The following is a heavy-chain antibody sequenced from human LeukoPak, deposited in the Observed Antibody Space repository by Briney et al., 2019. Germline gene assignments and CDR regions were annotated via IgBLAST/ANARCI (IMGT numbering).Heavy chain of an antibody. J-gene: IGHJ4*02. V-gene: IGHV4-59*01. CDR1: GGXISSYY. D-gene: IGHD1-20*01. Sequence: SETLSLTCTVSGGXISSYYWSWIRQPPGKGLEWIGYIYYSGSTNYNPSLKSRVTISVDTSKNQFSLKLSSVTAADTAVYYCARESTHNWRNFDYWGQGTLVTVSS. CDR3: ARESTHNWRNFDY. CDR2: IYYSGST.